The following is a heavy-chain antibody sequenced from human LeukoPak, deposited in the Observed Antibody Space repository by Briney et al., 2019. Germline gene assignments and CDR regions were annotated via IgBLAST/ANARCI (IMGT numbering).Heavy chain of an antibody. J-gene: IGHJ3*02. CDR3: ATARHYSSGGPGPLQKKGSRAFDI. V-gene: IGHV3-48*01. CDR2: ISSSSSTI. Sequence: GGSLRLSCAASGFTFSSYSMNWVRQAPGKGLEWVSYISSSSSTIYYADSVKGRFTISRDNAKNSLYLQMNSLRAEDTAVYYCATARHYSSGGPGPLQKKGSRAFDIWGQGTMVTVSS. D-gene: IGHD3-10*01. CDR1: GFTFSSYS.